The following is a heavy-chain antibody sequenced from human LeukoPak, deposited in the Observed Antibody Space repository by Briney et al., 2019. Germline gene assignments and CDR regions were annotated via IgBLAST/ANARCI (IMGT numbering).Heavy chain of an antibody. CDR3: ARGMVVTADFDY. J-gene: IGHJ4*02. V-gene: IGHV4-59*01. Sequence: PSETLSLTCTVSGGSISSYYWGWIRQPPGKGLEWIGYIYYSGSTYYNPSLKSRVTISVDTSKNQFSLKLSSVTAADTAVYYCARGMVVTADFDYWGQGTLVTVSS. CDR2: IYYSGST. CDR1: GGSISSYY. D-gene: IGHD2-21*02.